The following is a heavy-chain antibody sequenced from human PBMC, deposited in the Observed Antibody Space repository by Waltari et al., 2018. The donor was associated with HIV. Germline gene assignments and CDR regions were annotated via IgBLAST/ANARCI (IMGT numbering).Heavy chain of an antibody. CDR3: ARHIAPPGLNHYYYGLAV. CDR2: LSGSGNTI. D-gene: IGHD6-13*01. J-gene: IGHJ6*02. V-gene: IGHV3-11*01. Sequence: QVQLVESGGGLVKLGGSLRLSCEASGFTSGDFYMIWIRQAPGKGLEWFSDLSGSGNTIYYADSVKGRFTVSRDNAENSLYLQMNSLRVEDTAVYYCARHIAPPGLNHYYYGLAVWGQGTTVTVSS. CDR1: GFTSGDFY.